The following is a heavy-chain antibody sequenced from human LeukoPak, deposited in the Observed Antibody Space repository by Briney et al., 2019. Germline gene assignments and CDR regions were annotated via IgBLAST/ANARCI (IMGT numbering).Heavy chain of an antibody. V-gene: IGHV1-2*06. Sequence: ASVKVSCKTSGYTFTGYYMHWMRQAPGQGLEWMGRIDPNSGGTNYAQNFQGRVTMTRDTSISTAYMELTRLRSDDTAINYCARVGSSSWYSFDYWGQGTLVTVSS. CDR2: IDPNSGGT. J-gene: IGHJ4*02. CDR3: ARVGSSSWYSFDY. D-gene: IGHD6-13*01. CDR1: GYTFTGYY.